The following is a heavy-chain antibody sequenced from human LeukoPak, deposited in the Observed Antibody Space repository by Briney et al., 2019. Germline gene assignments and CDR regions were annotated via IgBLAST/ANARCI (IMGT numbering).Heavy chain of an antibody. Sequence: SETLSLTCTVSGGSISSYYWSWIRQPPGKGLEWVGYIYYSGSTNYNPSLKSRVTISVDTSKNQFSLKLSSVTAADTAVYYCARNHYDFWSGYGTWFDPWGQGTLVTVSS. CDR3: ARNHYDFWSGYGTWFDP. J-gene: IGHJ5*02. V-gene: IGHV4-59*12. D-gene: IGHD3-3*01. CDR1: GGSISSYY. CDR2: IYYSGST.